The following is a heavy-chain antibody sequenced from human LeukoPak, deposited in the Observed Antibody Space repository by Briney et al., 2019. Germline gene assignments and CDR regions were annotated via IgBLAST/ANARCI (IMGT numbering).Heavy chain of an antibody. J-gene: IGHJ6*03. CDR3: ARGLAAAGPYYYYMDV. CDR1: GYTFTSYD. CDR2: INAGNGNT. D-gene: IGHD6-13*01. V-gene: IGHV1-3*03. Sequence: ASVKVSCKASGYTFTSYDINWVRQATGQRLEWMGWINAGNGNTKYSQEFQGRVTITRDTSASTAYMELSSLRSEDMAVYYCARGLAAAGPYYYYMDVWGKGTTVTVSS.